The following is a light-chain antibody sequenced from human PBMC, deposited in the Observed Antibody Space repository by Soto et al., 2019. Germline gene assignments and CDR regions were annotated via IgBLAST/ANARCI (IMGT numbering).Light chain of an antibody. CDR2: GAS. CDR3: QQYGGSPLVT. CDR1: QSVSSNY. J-gene: IGKJ4*01. Sequence: ELVLTQSPGTLSLSPGERATLSRRASQSVSSNYLAWYQQKPCQAHRLIIYGASSRATGIPDRFSGSGSGTDFTHTISGLEPEDFAVYYCQQYGGSPLVTFGGGTKVDIK. V-gene: IGKV3-20*01.